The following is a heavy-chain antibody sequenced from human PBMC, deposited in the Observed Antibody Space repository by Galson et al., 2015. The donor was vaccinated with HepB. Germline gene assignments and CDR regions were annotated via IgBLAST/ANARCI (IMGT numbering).Heavy chain of an antibody. CDR3: ARRFLTVAGHYYYYGMGV. V-gene: IGHV4-39*01. CDR1: GGSISSSSYY. CDR2: IYYSGST. Sequence: ETLSLTCTASGGSISSSSYYWGWIRQPPGKGLEWIGSIYYSGSTYYNPSLKSRVTISVDTSKNQFSLKLSSVTAADTAVYYCARRFLTVAGHYYYYGMGVWGQGTTVTVSS. D-gene: IGHD6-19*01. J-gene: IGHJ6*02.